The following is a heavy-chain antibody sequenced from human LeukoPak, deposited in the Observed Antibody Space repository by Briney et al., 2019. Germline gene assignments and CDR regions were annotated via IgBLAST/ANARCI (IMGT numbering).Heavy chain of an antibody. CDR1: GYTFTSYG. CDR3: ARPSCYYDSSGIKGDAFDI. V-gene: IGHV1-18*01. Sequence: GASVKVSCTASGYTFTSYGISWVRQAPGQGLEWMGWISAYNGNANYAQKLQGRVTMTTDTSTSTAYMELRSLRSDDTAVYYCARPSCYYDSSGIKGDAFDIWGQGTMVTVSS. D-gene: IGHD3-22*01. CDR2: ISAYNGNA. J-gene: IGHJ3*02.